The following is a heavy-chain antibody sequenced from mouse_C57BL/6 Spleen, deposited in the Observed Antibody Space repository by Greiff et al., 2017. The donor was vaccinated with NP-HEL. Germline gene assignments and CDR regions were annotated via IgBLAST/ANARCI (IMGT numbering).Heavy chain of an antibody. CDR1: GYAFSSSW. D-gene: IGHD2-5*01. J-gene: IGHJ4*01. CDR2: IYPGDGDT. Sequence: QVQLQQSGPELVKPGASVKISCKASGYAFSSSWMNWVKQRPGKGLEWIGRIYPGDGDTNYNGKFKGKATLTADKSSSTAYMQLSSLTSEDSAVYFCARSRAYYSNTRAMDYWGQGTSVTVSS. V-gene: IGHV1-82*01. CDR3: ARSRAYYSNTRAMDY.